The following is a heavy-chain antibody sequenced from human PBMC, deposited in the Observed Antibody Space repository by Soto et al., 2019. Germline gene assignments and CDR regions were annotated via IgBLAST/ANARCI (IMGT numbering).Heavy chain of an antibody. Sequence: GGSLRLSCAASGFTFSGSSMHWVRQASGKGLEWVGRIRGKTDTYATAYAAPVRGRFTISRDDSKNTAYLQMNSLKTEDTAVYFCTKRIGAYAMDVWRQGTTSRSP. CDR1: GFTFSGSS. CDR2: IRGKTDTYAT. J-gene: IGHJ6*02. D-gene: IGHD6-13*01. V-gene: IGHV3-73*01. CDR3: TKRIGAYAMDV.